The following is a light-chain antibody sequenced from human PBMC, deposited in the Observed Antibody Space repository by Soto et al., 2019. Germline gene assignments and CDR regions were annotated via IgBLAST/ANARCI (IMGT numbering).Light chain of an antibody. CDR1: YSNIEANH. CDR2: DND. Sequence: QSVLTQPPSVSAAPGQKVTISCSGSYSNIEANHVSWYQQRPGTAPKLLIYDNDKRPSGIPARFSGSKSGTSATLAITGLQTGDEADYYCGTWDSSLSAGVFGGGTKLTVL. J-gene: IGLJ2*01. CDR3: GTWDSSLSAGV. V-gene: IGLV1-51*01.